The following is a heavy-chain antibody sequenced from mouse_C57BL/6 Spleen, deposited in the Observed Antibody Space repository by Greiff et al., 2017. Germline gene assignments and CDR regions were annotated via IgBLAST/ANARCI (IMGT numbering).Heavy chain of an antibody. J-gene: IGHJ4*01. CDR2: IYPGDGAT. D-gene: IGHD1-1*01. V-gene: IGHV1-80*01. CDR3: ATTVVATNAMDY. CDR1: GYAFSSYW. Sequence: VKLMESGAELVKPGASVKISCKASGYAFSSYWMNWVKQRPGKGLEWIGQIYPGDGATNYNGKFKGKATLTADKSSSTAYMQLGRLTSEDSAIYFCATTVVATNAMDYWGQGTSVTVSS.